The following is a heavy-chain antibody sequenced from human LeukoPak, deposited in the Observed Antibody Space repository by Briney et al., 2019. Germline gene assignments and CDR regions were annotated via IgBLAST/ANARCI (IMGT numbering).Heavy chain of an antibody. CDR1: GLTFSSYW. D-gene: IGHD5-18*01. CDR3: AKVSEWKQLWLPFAY. J-gene: IGHJ4*02. V-gene: IGHV3-30*18. CDR2: VSYDGSNK. Sequence: GGSLRLSCAASGLTFSSYWMHWVRQAPGKGLEWVAVVSYDGSNKYYADSVKGRFTISRDNSKNTLYLQMNSLRAEDTAVYYCAKVSEWKQLWLPFAYWGQGTLVTVSS.